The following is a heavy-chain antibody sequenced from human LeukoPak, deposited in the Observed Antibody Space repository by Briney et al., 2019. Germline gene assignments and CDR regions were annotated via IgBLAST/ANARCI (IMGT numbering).Heavy chain of an antibody. J-gene: IGHJ4*02. CDR1: GFTFSSYG. Sequence: GGSLRLSCAASGFTFSSYGMHWVRQAPGKGLEWVAVIWYDGSNKYYADSVKGRFTISRDNSKNTLYLQMNSLRAEDTAVYYCAQNGPHYSDYDDYWGQGTLVTVSS. V-gene: IGHV3-33*01. D-gene: IGHD4-17*01. CDR2: IWYDGSNK. CDR3: AQNGPHYSDYDDY.